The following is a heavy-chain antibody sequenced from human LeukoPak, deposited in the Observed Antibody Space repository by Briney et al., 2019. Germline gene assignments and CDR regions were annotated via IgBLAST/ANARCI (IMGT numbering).Heavy chain of an antibody. CDR3: ARDIPYEVSFGGLTVMGSFVLDY. CDR1: GYIFTDYY. D-gene: IGHD3-16*02. V-gene: IGHV1/OR15-1*02. CDR2: INPNSGGT. J-gene: IGHJ4*02. Sequence: ASVKVSCKASGYIFTDYYMHWVRQAPGQELGWMGRINPNSGGTNYAQKFQGRVTMTRDTSISTAYTELSSLRSEDTAVYYCARDIPYEVSFGGLTVMGSFVLDYWGQGTLVTVSS.